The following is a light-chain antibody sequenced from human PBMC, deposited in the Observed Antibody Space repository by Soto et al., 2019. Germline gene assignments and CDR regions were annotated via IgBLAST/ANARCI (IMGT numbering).Light chain of an antibody. CDR3: QSYDSSLRYV. Sequence: QSVRRHPRSVCWAPGHRVTISCTGSSSNIGAGYGVHWYQQLPGTAPKLLIYGNSNRPSGVPDRFSGSKSGTSASLAITGLQAEDEADYYCQSYDSSLRYVFGTGTKSPS. V-gene: IGLV1-40*01. CDR2: GNS. J-gene: IGLJ1*01. CDR1: SSNIGAGYG.